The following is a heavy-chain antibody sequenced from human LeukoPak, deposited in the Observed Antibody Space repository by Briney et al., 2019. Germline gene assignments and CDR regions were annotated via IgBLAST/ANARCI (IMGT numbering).Heavy chain of an antibody. D-gene: IGHD6-13*01. Sequence: SETLSLTCAVSGGSISSNSYYWGRIRQPPGKGLEWIGSIYYSGSTYYNPSLKSRVTISVDTSKNQFSLKLNSVTAADTAVYYCARLDDRAARIAVGRSSTWSSRRGFDYWGQGTLVTVSS. V-gene: IGHV4-39*01. CDR3: ARLDDRAARIAVGRSSTWSSRRGFDY. CDR2: IYYSGST. J-gene: IGHJ4*02. CDR1: GGSISSNSYY.